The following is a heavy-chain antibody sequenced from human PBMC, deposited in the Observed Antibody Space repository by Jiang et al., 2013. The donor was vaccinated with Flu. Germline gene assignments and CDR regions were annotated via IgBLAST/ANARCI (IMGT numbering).Heavy chain of an antibody. Sequence: FSNYAINWVRQAPGQGLEWMGRIIPILGMTNYAQKFQGRVTVTADTSTNTAYIELSSLKSEDTAVYYCSRGTYTSGSGSVDYWGQGTLVTVSS. V-gene: IGHV1-69*04. CDR1: FSNYA. CDR3: SRGTYTSGSGSVDY. D-gene: IGHD1-14*01. J-gene: IGHJ4*02. CDR2: IIPILGMT.